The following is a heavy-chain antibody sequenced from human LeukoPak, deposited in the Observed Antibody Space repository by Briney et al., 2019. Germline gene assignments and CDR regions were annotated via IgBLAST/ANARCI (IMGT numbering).Heavy chain of an antibody. Sequence: KPGESLKISCRGSGYSFTTYWIGWVRQMPGKGLEWMGIIYPGDSDTRYTPSFQGQVTMSADKSINTAYVQWSSLKASDTAMYYCARRQGCSSTSCPPDYWGQGTLVTVSP. V-gene: IGHV5-51*01. CDR1: GYSFTTYW. J-gene: IGHJ4*02. CDR2: IYPGDSDT. D-gene: IGHD2-2*01. CDR3: ARRQGCSSTSCPPDY.